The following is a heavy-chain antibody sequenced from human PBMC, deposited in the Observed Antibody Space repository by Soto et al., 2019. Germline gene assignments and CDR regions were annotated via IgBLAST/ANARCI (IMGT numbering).Heavy chain of an antibody. CDR3: ARDSNPNRYYYYGMDV. V-gene: IGHV3-21*01. J-gene: IGHJ6*02. D-gene: IGHD4-4*01. CDR2: ISSSSSYI. Sequence: EVQLVESGGGLVKPGGSLRLSCAASGFTFSSYSMNWVRQAPGKGLEWVSSISSSSSYIYYADSVKGRFTISRDKAQNSLYLQMNSLRAEDTAVYYCARDSNPNRYYYYGMDVWGQGTTGTVSS. CDR1: GFTFSSYS.